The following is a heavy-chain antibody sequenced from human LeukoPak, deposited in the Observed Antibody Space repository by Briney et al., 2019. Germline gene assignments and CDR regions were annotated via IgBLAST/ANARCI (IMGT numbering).Heavy chain of an antibody. D-gene: IGHD3-22*01. V-gene: IGHV1-69*04. CDR2: IIPILGIA. J-gene: IGHJ6*02. CDR1: GGTFSSYA. Sequence: SVKVSCKASGGTFSSYAISWVRQAPGQGLESMGRIIPILGIANYAQKFQGRVTIPADKSTSTAYMELSSLRSEDTAVYYCARDYYDSSALPMDVWGQGTTVTVSS. CDR3: ARDYYDSSALPMDV.